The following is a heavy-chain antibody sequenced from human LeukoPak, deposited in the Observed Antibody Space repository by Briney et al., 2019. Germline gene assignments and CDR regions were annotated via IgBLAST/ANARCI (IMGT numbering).Heavy chain of an antibody. CDR2: ISYDGINE. CDR3: AREFTSGWYDY. CDR1: GFTFSTYA. D-gene: IGHD6-19*01. V-gene: IGHV3-30-3*01. J-gene: IGHJ4*02. Sequence: GGSLRLSCAPSGFTFSTYAMTWVRRAPGKGLEWLAVISYDGINEYYADSVKGRFTISRDSSKNTLYLQMNSLRGEDTAVYFCAREFTSGWYDYWGQGTLVTVSS.